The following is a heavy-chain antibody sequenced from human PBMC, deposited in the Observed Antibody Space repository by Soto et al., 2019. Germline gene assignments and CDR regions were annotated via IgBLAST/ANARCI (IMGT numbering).Heavy chain of an antibody. CDR2: ISYTGST. CDR3: ARSGAGSGWL. Sequence: QVQLQESGPGLVRPSETLSLTCTVSGGSVSSGHYYWSWSRQPPGKALEWIGYISYTGSTNYNPSLKSRVTISVDTSKKQFSLKMNSVTAADTAVYYCARSGAGSGWLGGQGTLVTVSS. J-gene: IGHJ4*02. CDR1: GGSVSSGHYY. V-gene: IGHV4-61*01. D-gene: IGHD6-19*01.